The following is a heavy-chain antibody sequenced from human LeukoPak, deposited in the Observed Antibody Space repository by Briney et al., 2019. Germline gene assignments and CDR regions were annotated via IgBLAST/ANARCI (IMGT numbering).Heavy chain of an antibody. D-gene: IGHD5-18*01. J-gene: IGHJ4*02. CDR2: IKQDGSEK. Sequence: GGSLRLSCAASGFTFSSYWVSWVRQAPGKGLEWVANIKQDGSEKYYVDSVKGRFTISRDNAKNSLYLQMNSLRAEDTAVYYCARGLWLASYFDYWGQGTLVTVSS. CDR1: GFTFSSYW. V-gene: IGHV3-7*04. CDR3: ARGLWLASYFDY.